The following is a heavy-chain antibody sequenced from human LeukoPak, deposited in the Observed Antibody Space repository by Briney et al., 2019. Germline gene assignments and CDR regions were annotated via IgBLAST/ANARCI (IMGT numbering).Heavy chain of an antibody. CDR2: IRFDGSNK. V-gene: IGHV3-30*02. CDR1: GFTFSSYG. J-gene: IGHJ4*02. D-gene: IGHD2-2*01. CDR3: AKDPGGCSSPNCYDY. Sequence: GGSLRLSCAASGFTFSSYGMHWVRQAPGKGLEWVAFIRFDGSNKYYADSVKGRFTISRDNSKNTLYLQMNSLRAEDTAVFYCAKDPGGCSSPNCYDYWGQGTLVTVSS.